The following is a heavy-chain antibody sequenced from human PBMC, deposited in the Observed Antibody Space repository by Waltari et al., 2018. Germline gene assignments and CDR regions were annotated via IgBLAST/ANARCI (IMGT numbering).Heavy chain of an antibody. D-gene: IGHD6-6*01. V-gene: IGHV2-70*04. CDR1: GFSLSTSGMR. J-gene: IGHJ4*02. CDR3: ALDSVAARMWIFDY. CDR2: IDWDDDK. Sequence: QVTLKESGPALVKPTQTLTLTCTFSGFSLSTSGMRVSWIRQPPGKALEWLARIDWDDDKFYSTSLKTRLTISKDTSKNQVVLTMTNMDPVDTATYYCALDSVAARMWIFDYWGQGTLVTVSS.